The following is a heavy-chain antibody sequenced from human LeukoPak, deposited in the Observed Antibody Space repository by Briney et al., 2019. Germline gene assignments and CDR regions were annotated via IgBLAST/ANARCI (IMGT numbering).Heavy chain of an antibody. CDR2: ISAYNGNT. J-gene: IGHJ4*02. CDR3: AKHSSGYYFDY. D-gene: IGHD3-22*01. Sequence: ASVKVSCKASGYTFTSYGISWARQAPGQGLEWMGWISAYNGNTNYAQKLQGRVTMTTDTSTSTAYMELRSLRSDDTAVYYCAKHSSGYYFDYWGQGTLVTVSS. CDR1: GYTFTSYG. V-gene: IGHV1-18*01.